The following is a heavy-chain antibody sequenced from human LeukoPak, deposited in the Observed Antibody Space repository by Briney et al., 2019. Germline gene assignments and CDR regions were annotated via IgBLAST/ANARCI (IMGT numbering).Heavy chain of an antibody. D-gene: IGHD3-10*01. V-gene: IGHV3-30*18. CDR2: ISYDGSNK. Sequence: PGRSLRLSCAASGFTFSSYGMHWVRQAPGKGLEWVAVISYDGSNKYYADSVKGRFTISRDNSKNTLYLQMNSLRAEDTAVYYCAKDLLWFGESYYYYGMDVWGQGTTVTVSS. J-gene: IGHJ6*02. CDR3: AKDLLWFGESYYYYGMDV. CDR1: GFTFSSYG.